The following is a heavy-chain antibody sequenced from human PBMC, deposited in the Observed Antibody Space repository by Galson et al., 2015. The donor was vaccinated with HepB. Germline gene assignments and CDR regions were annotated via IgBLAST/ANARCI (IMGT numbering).Heavy chain of an antibody. J-gene: IGHJ3*02. Sequence: SLRLSCAASGFTFNNYAMHWVRQAPGKGLEWVAVISYDGSNKLYADSVKGRFTISRDNSKNTLFLQMNSLGAEDTAVYYCARAYFDSSGSYKDAFDICGQGTVVTVSS. CDR3: ARAYFDSSGSYKDAFDI. CDR2: ISYDGSNK. CDR1: GFTFNNYA. D-gene: IGHD3-22*01. V-gene: IGHV3-30*04.